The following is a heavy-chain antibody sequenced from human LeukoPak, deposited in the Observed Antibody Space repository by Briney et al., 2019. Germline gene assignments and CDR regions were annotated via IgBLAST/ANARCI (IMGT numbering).Heavy chain of an antibody. Sequence: GGSLRLSCVASGFTFSAYGMHWVRQAPGKGLEWVAVIPYDGSNKYYADSVKGRFTISRDNSKNTLYLQMNSLRAEDTAVYYCAKEKTGPYYFDYWGQGILVTVS. CDR1: GFTFSAYG. J-gene: IGHJ4*02. CDR2: IPYDGSNK. V-gene: IGHV3-30*18. CDR3: AKEKTGPYYFDY. D-gene: IGHD7-27*01.